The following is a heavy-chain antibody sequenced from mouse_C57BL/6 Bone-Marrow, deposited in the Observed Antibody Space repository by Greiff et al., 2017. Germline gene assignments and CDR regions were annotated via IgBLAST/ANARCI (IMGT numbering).Heavy chain of an antibody. D-gene: IGHD1-1*01. Sequence: EVKLQESGGDLVKPGGSLKLSCAASGFTFRSYGLSWVRQTPDKRLEWVATISSGGSYTYYPDSVEGRFTISRDNAKNTLYLQMSSLKSEDTAMYYCARPGSSYYFDYWGQGTTLTVSS. CDR1: GFTFRSYG. J-gene: IGHJ2*01. CDR2: ISSGGSYT. V-gene: IGHV5-6*01. CDR3: ARPGSSYYFDY.